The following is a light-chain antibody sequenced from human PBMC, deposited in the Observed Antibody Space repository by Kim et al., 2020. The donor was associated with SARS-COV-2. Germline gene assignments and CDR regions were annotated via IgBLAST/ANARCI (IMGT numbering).Light chain of an antibody. J-gene: IGKJ1*01. CDR2: DAS. V-gene: IGKV1-5*01. Sequence: DIQMTQSPSTLSAAVGDRVTITCRASQSISSWLAWYQQKPGKAPKLLISDASNLESGVPSRFSGSGSGTEFTLTISSLQPDDFATYYCQQYYVSSGTFGQGTKV. CDR1: QSISSW. CDR3: QQYYVSSGT.